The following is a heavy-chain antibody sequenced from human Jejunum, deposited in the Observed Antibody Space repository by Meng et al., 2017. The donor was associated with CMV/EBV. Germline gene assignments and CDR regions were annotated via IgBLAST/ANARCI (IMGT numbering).Heavy chain of an antibody. J-gene: IGHJ5*02. V-gene: IGHV1-2*02. D-gene: IGHD3-22*01. CDR1: GSTFTVFV. CDR2: INPNSGDT. Sequence: SCATAGSTFTVFVMHCVRQAPGKGLQWMGWINPNSGDTLYSQNFQGRVTMTRDTSISTVYMELSRLRSDDTAVYYCARHGIDYSFDPWGQGTLVTVSS. CDR3: ARHGIDYSFDP.